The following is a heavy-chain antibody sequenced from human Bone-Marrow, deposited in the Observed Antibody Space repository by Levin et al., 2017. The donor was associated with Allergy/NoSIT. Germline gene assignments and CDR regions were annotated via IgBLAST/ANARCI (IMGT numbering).Heavy chain of an antibody. CDR2: TYSRSRWYH. Sequence: KPSETLSLTCDISGDSVSSNSATWNWIRQSPSRGLEWLGRTYSRSRWYHDYAESVKSRIRIDPDTSKNQFSLQLNSVTPEDAAVYYCAGSLGGGNWYFNLWGRGTLVAVSS. CDR3: AGSLGGGNWYFNL. CDR1: GDSVSSNSAT. D-gene: IGHD2-15*01. V-gene: IGHV6-1*01. J-gene: IGHJ2*01.